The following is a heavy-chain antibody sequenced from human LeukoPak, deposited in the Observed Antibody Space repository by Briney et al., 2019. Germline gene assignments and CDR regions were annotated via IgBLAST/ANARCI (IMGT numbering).Heavy chain of an antibody. CDR2: IKYDGSEK. CDR1: GFTFTTYW. J-gene: IGHJ4*02. Sequence: PGGSLRLSCAVSGFTFTTYWMSWARQAPGKGLEWVANIKYDGSEKYYVDPVKGRFTISRDNAKNSLFLQMNSLRAEDTAIYYCARNKRGDYWGQGTLVTVSS. V-gene: IGHV3-7*01. D-gene: IGHD1-1*01. CDR3: ARNKRGDY.